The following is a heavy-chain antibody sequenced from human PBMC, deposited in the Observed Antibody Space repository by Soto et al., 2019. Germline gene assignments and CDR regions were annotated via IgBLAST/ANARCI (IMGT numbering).Heavy chain of an antibody. J-gene: IGHJ5*02. Sequence: ASVKVSCKASGYTFTSYYMHWVRQAPGQGLEWMGIISPSGGSTSYAQKFQGRVTMTRDTSTSSVYMELSSLRSEDTAVYYCARDLDRYSSGWYGEMNWFDPWGQGTLVTVSS. V-gene: IGHV1-46*01. CDR3: ARDLDRYSSGWYGEMNWFDP. D-gene: IGHD6-19*01. CDR2: ISPSGGST. CDR1: GYTFTSYY.